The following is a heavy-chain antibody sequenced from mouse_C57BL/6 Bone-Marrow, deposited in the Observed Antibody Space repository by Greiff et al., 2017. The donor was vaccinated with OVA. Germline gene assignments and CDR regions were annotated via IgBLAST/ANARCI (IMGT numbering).Heavy chain of an antibody. J-gene: IGHJ3*01. CDR1: GFTFSSYG. CDR2: ISSGGSYT. Sequence: DVMLVESGGDLVKPGGSPKLSCAASGFTFSSYGMSWVRQTPDKRLEWVATISSGGSYTYYPDSVKGRFTISRDNAKNTLYLQMSSLKSEDTAMYYGANDYGSSHQAWFAYWGQGTLVTVSA. D-gene: IGHD1-1*01. CDR3: ANDYGSSHQAWFAY. V-gene: IGHV5-6*02.